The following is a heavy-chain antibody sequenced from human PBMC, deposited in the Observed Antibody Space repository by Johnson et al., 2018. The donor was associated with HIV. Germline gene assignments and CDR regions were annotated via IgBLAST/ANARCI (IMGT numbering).Heavy chain of an antibody. D-gene: IGHD1-26*01. V-gene: IGHV3-7*05. Sequence: VQLVESGGGVARPGGSLRLSCAASGFTFDDYGMSWVRQAPGKGLEYVANVNQDGSAKFYVDSVKGRFTISRDNAKNSLYLQMNSLRDEDTAVYYCVTADRGSAWGQGTTVTVSS. CDR2: VNQDGSAK. CDR1: GFTFDDYG. CDR3: VTADRGSA. J-gene: IGHJ3*01.